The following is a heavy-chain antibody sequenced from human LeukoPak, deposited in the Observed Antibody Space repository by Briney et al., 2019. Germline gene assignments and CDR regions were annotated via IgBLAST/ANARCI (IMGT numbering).Heavy chain of an antibody. CDR3: ARDSSGYHDY. CDR1: GGSISSYY. V-gene: IGHV4-59*01. D-gene: IGHD3-22*01. Sequence: SETLSLTCTVPGGSISSYYWSWIRQPPGKGLEWIGYIYYSGSTNYNPSLKSRVTISVDTSKNQFSLKLSSVTAADTAVYYCARDSSGYHDYWGQGTLVTVSS. CDR2: IYYSGST. J-gene: IGHJ4*02.